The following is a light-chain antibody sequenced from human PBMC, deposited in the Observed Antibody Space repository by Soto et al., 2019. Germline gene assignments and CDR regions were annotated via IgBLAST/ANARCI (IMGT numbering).Light chain of an antibody. V-gene: IGKV3-20*01. CDR2: GAS. CDR1: QSVSSSY. CDR3: HSGT. J-gene: IGKJ4*01. Sequence: EIVLTQSPGTLSLSPGERATLSCRASQSVSSSYLAWYQQKPGQAPRLLIYGASSRATGIPDRFSGSGSGTDFTLTISRLEPEDFAVYYCHSGTCGGGTKVEIK.